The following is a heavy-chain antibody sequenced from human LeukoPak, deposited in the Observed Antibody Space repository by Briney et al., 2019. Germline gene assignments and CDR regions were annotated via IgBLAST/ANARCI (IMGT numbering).Heavy chain of an antibody. CDR1: GGTFSSYA. CDR2: IIPILGIA. D-gene: IGHD3-22*01. Sequence: SVKVSCKASGGTFSSYAISWVRQAPGQGLEWMGRIIPILGIANYAQKFQGRVTITADKSTSTAYMELSSLRSEDTAVYYCATVAYDSSGYYPYYFDYWGQGTLVTVSS. V-gene: IGHV1-69*04. J-gene: IGHJ4*02. CDR3: ATVAYDSSGYYPYYFDY.